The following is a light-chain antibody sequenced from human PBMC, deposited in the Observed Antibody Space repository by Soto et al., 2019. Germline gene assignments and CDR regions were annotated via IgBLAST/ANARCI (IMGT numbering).Light chain of an antibody. CDR2: SAS. Sequence: DIQMTQSPSSLSASLGDRIAITWRASQSISNSLNWYQQRSGKPPTLLMYSASSLQSDVPSRFSGSGSGTDFTLTISSLQPEDFAIYYCQQSYSPPYTFGQGTKLQIK. V-gene: IGKV1-39*01. CDR3: QQSYSPPYT. J-gene: IGKJ2*01. CDR1: QSISNS.